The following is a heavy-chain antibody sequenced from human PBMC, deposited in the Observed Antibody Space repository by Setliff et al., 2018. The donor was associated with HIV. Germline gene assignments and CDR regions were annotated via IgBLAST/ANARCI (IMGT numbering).Heavy chain of an antibody. CDR3: ARLSGGMVPNY. V-gene: IGHV4-39*01. Sequence: SETLSLTCTVSGGSITRTPYYWGWIRQPPGKGLEWIGSIYHTGITYDNPSIKSRVTISVDTSKNQISLRLGSVTAADTGVYYCARLSGGMVPNYWGQGTLVTVSS. CDR2: IYHTGIT. D-gene: IGHD3-10*01. CDR1: GGSITRTPYY. J-gene: IGHJ4*02.